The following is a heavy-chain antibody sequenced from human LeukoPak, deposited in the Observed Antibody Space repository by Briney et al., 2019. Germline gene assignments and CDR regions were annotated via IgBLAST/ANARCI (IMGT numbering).Heavy chain of an antibody. CDR1: GFTFSSYA. V-gene: IGHV3-30-3*01. CDR3: ARETYDFWSGYYFDY. D-gene: IGHD3-3*01. J-gene: IGHJ4*02. CDR2: ISYDGSNK. Sequence: TGGSLRLSCAASGFTFSSYAMHWVRQAPGKGLEWVAVISYDGSNKYYADSVKGRFTISRDNSKNTLYLQMNSLRAEDTAVYYCARETYDFWSGYYFDYWGQGTLVTVSS.